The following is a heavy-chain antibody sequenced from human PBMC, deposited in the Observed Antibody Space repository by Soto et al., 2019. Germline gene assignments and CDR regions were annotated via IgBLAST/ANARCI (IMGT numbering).Heavy chain of an antibody. J-gene: IGHJ4*02. D-gene: IGHD6-6*01. Sequence: PGESLKISCKGSGYSFTSYWISWVRQMPGKGLEWMGRIDPSDSYTNYSPSFQGHVTISADKSISTAYLQWSSLKASDTAMYYCARHDLAYSSSSWHRYWGQGTLVTVSS. CDR1: GYSFTSYW. CDR2: IDPSDSYT. V-gene: IGHV5-10-1*01. CDR3: ARHDLAYSSSSWHRY.